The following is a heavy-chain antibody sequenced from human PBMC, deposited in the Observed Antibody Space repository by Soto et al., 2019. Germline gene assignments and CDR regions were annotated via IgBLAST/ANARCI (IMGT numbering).Heavy chain of an antibody. V-gene: IGHV3-43*01. CDR2: ISWDGDST. CDR3: AKERAVVVPDTINYFGMDV. Sequence: GGSLRLSCAASGFTFDDYTLHWVRQAPGKGLEWVALISWDGDSTYYADSVKGRFTISRDNSKNSLYLQMNSLRSEDTALYYCAKERAVVVPDTINYFGMDVCGQGTTVTVSS. D-gene: IGHD2-2*01. J-gene: IGHJ6*02. CDR1: GFTFDDYT.